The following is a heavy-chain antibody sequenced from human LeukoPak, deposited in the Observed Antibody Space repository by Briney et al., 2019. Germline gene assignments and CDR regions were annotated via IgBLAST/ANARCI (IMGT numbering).Heavy chain of an antibody. CDR3: ARGRQVPYGDYGDDWFDP. J-gene: IGHJ5*02. Sequence: NPGGSLRLSCAASGFTFSSYSMNWVRQAPGKGLEWVSSISSSSSSYIYYADSVKGRFTISRDNAKNSLYLQMNSLRAEDTAVYYCARGRQVPYGDYGDDWFDPWGQGTLVTVSS. D-gene: IGHD4-17*01. CDR1: GFTFSSYS. CDR2: ISSSSSSYI. V-gene: IGHV3-21*06.